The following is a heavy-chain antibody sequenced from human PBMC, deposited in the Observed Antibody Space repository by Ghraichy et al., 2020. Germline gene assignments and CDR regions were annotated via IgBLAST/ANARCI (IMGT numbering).Heavy chain of an antibody. V-gene: IGHV3-66*02. J-gene: IGHJ4*02. CDR1: GFTVSSNY. D-gene: IGHD3-10*01. CDR2: IYSGGST. CDR3: ARGGYYGSGSYYNFFDY. Sequence: GSLRLSCAASGFTVSSNYMSWVRQAPGKGLEWVSVIYSGGSTYYADSVKGRFTISRDNSKNTLYLQMNSLRAEDTAVYYCARGGYYGSGSYYNFFDYWGQGTLVTVSS.